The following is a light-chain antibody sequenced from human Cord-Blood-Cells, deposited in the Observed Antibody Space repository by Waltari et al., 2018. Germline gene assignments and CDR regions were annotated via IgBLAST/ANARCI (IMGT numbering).Light chain of an antibody. CDR2: AAS. V-gene: IGKV1-39*01. CDR1: QSMSSY. J-gene: IGKJ3*01. CDR3: QQSYSTPPFT. Sequence: DSQMAQSPSPLSASVGDRVTITCRASQSMSSYLNWYQQKPGKAPKLLIYAASSLQSGVPSRFSGSGSGTDFTLTISSLQPEDFATYYCQQSYSTPPFTFGPGTKVDIK.